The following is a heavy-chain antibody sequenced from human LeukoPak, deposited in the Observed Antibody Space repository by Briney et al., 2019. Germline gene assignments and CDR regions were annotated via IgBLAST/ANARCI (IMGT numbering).Heavy chain of an antibody. CDR1: GCSISSSSYY. Sequence: PSETLSLTCTVSGCSISSSSYYWGWIRQPPGKGLEWIGSIYYSGSTYYNPSLKSRVTISVDTSKNQFSLKLSSVTAADTAVYYCARLTASSWYTGDYWGQGTLVTVSS. J-gene: IGHJ4*02. D-gene: IGHD6-13*01. CDR3: ARLTASSWYTGDY. CDR2: IYYSGST. V-gene: IGHV4-39*01.